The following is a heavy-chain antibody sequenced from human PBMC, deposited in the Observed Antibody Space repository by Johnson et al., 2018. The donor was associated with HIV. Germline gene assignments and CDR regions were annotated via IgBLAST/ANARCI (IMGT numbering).Heavy chain of an antibody. D-gene: IGHD6-13*01. Sequence: QMQLVESGGGVVQPGRSLRLSCAASGFTFSSYGMHWVRQAPGKGLEWVAVISYAGSNKYYADSVKGRFTISRDNSKNTLYLQMNSLRAEDTAVYYCAKDGAAAGTVGADAFDIWGQGTMVTVSS. CDR2: ISYAGSNK. CDR1: GFTFSSYG. CDR3: AKDGAAAGTVGADAFDI. V-gene: IGHV3-30*18. J-gene: IGHJ3*02.